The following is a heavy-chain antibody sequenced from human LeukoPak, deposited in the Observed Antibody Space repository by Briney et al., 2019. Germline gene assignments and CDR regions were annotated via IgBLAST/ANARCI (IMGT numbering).Heavy chain of an antibody. D-gene: IGHD3-9*01. CDR2: ISSSGSTI. J-gene: IGHJ3*02. CDR1: GFTFSSYE. CDR3: ARYPTISDAFDI. Sequence: GGSLRLSCAASGFTFSSYEMNWVRQAPGKGLEWVSYISSSGSTIYYADSVKGRFTISRDNAKNSLYLQMNSLRAEDTAVYNCARYPTISDAFDIWGQGTMVTVSS. V-gene: IGHV3-48*03.